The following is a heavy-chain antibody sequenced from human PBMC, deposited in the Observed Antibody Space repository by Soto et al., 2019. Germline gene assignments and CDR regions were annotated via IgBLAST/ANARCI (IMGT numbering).Heavy chain of an antibody. CDR2: INSGNGNT. CDR1: GYTFPSYA. V-gene: IGHV1-3*01. Sequence: ASVKGSCKASGYTFPSYAIHWVRQAPGQRLEWMAWINSGNGNTEYSQQFQGRVTITTDTSASTAYMEMSSLRSEDTAVYYCTRNYYGSGSHPYYSGVDVWGQGTTVTVSS. CDR3: TRNYYGSGSHPYYSGVDV. D-gene: IGHD3-10*01. J-gene: IGHJ6*02.